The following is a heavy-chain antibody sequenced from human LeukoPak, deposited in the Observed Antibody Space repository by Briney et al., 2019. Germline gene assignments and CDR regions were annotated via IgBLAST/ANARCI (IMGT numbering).Heavy chain of an antibody. Sequence: PGGSLRLSCAASGFTFSSYSMNWVRQAPGKGLEWVSYISSSSSTIYYADSVKGRFTISRDNAKNSLYLQMNSLRDGDTAVYYCARDMQYSGYPAFDYWGQGTLVTVSS. D-gene: IGHD5-12*01. CDR3: ARDMQYSGYPAFDY. CDR1: GFTFSSYS. J-gene: IGHJ4*02. CDR2: ISSSSSTI. V-gene: IGHV3-48*02.